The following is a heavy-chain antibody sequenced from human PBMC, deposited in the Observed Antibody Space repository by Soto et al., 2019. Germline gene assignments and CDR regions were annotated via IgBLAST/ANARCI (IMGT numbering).Heavy chain of an antibody. CDR2: SIPILGIA. Sequence: QVQLVQSGAEVKKPGSSVKVSCKASGGTFSNYIINWVRQAPGQGLEWMGRSIPILGIANSAQKFQGRVTITADKSTSTAYMGLSSLRSEDTAVYYSASGGTVTTGDYHYYYGMDVWGQGTTVTVSS. CDR1: GGTFSNYI. CDR3: ASGGTVTTGDYHYYYGMDV. V-gene: IGHV1-69*02. J-gene: IGHJ6*02. D-gene: IGHD4-17*01.